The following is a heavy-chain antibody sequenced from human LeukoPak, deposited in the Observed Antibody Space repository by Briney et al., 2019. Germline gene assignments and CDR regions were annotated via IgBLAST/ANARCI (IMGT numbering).Heavy chain of an antibody. J-gene: IGHJ4*02. CDR1: GFIFSIYT. V-gene: IGHV3-21*01. D-gene: IGHD6-13*01. CDR2: INSGSTNP. Sequence: PGGSLRLSCEASGFIFSIYTMKWIRQAPGKGLEWVASINSGSTNPYYADSVKGRFTISRDDAKKSLYLQMTSLRVEDTSVYYCARDFLAAGDYWGQGTLVTVSS. CDR3: ARDFLAAGDY.